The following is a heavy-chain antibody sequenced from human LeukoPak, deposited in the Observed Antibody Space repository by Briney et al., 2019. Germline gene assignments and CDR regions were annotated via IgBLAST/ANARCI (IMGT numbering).Heavy chain of an antibody. J-gene: IGHJ3*02. CDR2: MYHSGST. CDR3: ARDRKSGVTAVDAFDI. D-gene: IGHD2-21*02. V-gene: IGHV4-30-2*01. Sequence: SETLSLTCAVSGGSISSGGYWWGWIRQPPGKGLEWIVYMYHSGSTYYNPSLKSRVTISVDRSKNQFSLKLSSVTAADTAVYYCARDRKSGVTAVDAFDIWGQGTMVTVSS. CDR1: GGSISSGGYW.